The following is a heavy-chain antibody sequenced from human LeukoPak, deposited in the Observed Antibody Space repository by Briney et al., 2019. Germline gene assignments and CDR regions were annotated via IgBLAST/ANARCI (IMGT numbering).Heavy chain of an antibody. CDR2: INPNSGGT. Sequence: GASVKVSCKASGYTFTGYYMHWVRQAPGQGLEWMGRINPNSGGTNYAQKFQGRVTMTRDTYMSTAYMELSRLRSDDTAVYYCARGYSSGWYGFDPWGQGTLVTASS. CDR3: ARGYSSGWYGFDP. J-gene: IGHJ5*02. V-gene: IGHV1-2*06. D-gene: IGHD6-19*01. CDR1: GYTFTGYY.